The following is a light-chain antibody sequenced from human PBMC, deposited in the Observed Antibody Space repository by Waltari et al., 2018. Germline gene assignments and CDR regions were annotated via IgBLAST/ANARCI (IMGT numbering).Light chain of an antibody. CDR2: TND. J-gene: IGLJ2*01. Sequence: QSVVTQPPSVSGTPGQGVTVSCSGSSSNIGRNGVSWYQQVPGMAPKLLIHTNDQRPSGVPDRFSGSKSGTSASLAISGLQSEDEAHYYCAAWDDSLSGRVFGGGTKVTVL. V-gene: IGLV1-44*01. CDR3: AAWDDSLSGRV. CDR1: SSNIGRNG.